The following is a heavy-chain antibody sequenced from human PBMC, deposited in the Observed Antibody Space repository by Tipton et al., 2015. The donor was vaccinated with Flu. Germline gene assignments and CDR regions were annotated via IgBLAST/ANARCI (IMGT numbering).Heavy chain of an antibody. V-gene: IGHV4-38-2*02. CDR2: ISHSGVT. Sequence: TLSLTCAVSGYSITTNYYWAWMRRSPGKGLEWVGSISHSGVTHYNPSLSRVTISLDTSKNHFSLKLASVTASDAAVYYCARDRTTVTTWDGFDIWGQGTMVAVSS. CDR3: ARDRTTVTTWDGFDI. CDR1: GYSITTNYY. J-gene: IGHJ3*02. D-gene: IGHD4-17*01.